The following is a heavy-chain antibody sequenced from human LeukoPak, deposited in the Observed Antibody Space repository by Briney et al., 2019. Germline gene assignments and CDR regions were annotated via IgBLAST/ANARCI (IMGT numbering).Heavy chain of an antibody. CDR1: GFTFSSYG. D-gene: IGHD3-9*01. V-gene: IGHV3-33*01. Sequence: GGSLRLSCAASGFTFSSYGMHWVRQAPGKGLEWVAVIWYDGSNKYYADSVKGRFTISRDNSKNTLYLQMNSLRAEDTAVYYCAREGGNYDILTGYPPFDYWGQRTLVTVSS. CDR3: AREGGNYDILTGYPPFDY. J-gene: IGHJ4*02. CDR2: IWYDGSNK.